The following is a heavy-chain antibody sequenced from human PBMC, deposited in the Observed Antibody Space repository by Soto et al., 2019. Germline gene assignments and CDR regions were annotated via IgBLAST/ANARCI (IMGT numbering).Heavy chain of an antibody. Sequence: SETLSLTCTVSGGSVSSGDYYWSWLRPPPGKGLEWIAYIFYTGTAYYNPSLKSRLTVSVDTSENQFSLKLSSVTAADTAVYYCARVFGGYSPYFDSWGQGTLVTSPQ. CDR2: IFYTGTA. CDR1: GGSVSSGDYY. D-gene: IGHD3-10*01. J-gene: IGHJ4*02. V-gene: IGHV4-30-4*01. CDR3: ARVFGGYSPYFDS.